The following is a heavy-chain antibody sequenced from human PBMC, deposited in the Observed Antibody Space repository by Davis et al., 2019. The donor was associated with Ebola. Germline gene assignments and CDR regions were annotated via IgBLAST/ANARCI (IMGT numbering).Heavy chain of an antibody. CDR1: GGSISSGTYY. J-gene: IGHJ2*01. V-gene: IGHV4-39*07. CDR2: IYYNGRP. D-gene: IGHD6-6*01. Sequence: SETLSLTCSVSGGSISSGTYYWGWVRQPPGKGLEWIGSIYYNGRPYYSSSLEGRVTILLDTSKNQFSLKLRSVTAADTAVYFCARLSGLFSSSSGALFFDLWGRGTLVSVSS. CDR3: ARLSGLFSSSSGALFFDL.